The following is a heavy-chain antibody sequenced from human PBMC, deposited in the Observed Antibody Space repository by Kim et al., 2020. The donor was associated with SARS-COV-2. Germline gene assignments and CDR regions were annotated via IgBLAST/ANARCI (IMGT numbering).Heavy chain of an antibody. D-gene: IGHD6-13*01. CDR1: GGSISSSSYY. Sequence: SETLSLTCTVSGGSISSSSYYWGWIRQPPGKGLEWIGSIYYSGSTYYNPSLKSRVTISVDTSKNQFSLKLSSVTAADTAVYYCAIQGIAAADLDYWGQGTLVTVSS. J-gene: IGHJ4*02. CDR2: IYYSGST. CDR3: AIQGIAAADLDY. V-gene: IGHV4-39*01.